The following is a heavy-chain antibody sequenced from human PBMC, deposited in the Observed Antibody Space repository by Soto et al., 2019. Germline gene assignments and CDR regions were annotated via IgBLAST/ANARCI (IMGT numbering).Heavy chain of an antibody. J-gene: IGHJ4*02. V-gene: IGHV3-23*01. CDR3: AKDQYYDSSGYYDY. D-gene: IGHD3-22*01. CDR2: LSGSGGST. CDR1: GFTFSSYT. Sequence: GGSLRLSCAASGFTFSSYTMSWVRQAPGKGLEWVSALSGSGGSTYYADSVKGRFTISRDNSKNTLYLQMNSLRAEDTAVYYCAKDQYYDSSGYYDYWGQGTLVTVSS.